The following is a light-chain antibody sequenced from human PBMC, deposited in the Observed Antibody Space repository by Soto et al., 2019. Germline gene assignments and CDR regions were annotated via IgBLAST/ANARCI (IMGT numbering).Light chain of an antibody. CDR1: QDISNH. CDR2: DAS. J-gene: IGKJ5*01. V-gene: IGKV1-33*01. CDR3: QQYDNLRIT. Sequence: DIHMTQSPSSLSPSLGDRVTITCQASQDISNHLNWYQQKAGKAPQLLIYDASNLETGVPSRFSGSGSGTEFTFTINRLQPEDIATYYCQQYDNLRITFGQGTRLEIK.